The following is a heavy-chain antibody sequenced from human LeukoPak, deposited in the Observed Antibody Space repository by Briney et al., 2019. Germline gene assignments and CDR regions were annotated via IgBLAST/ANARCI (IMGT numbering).Heavy chain of an antibody. D-gene: IGHD3-10*01. CDR2: IGYDGSNK. Sequence: GGSLRLSCAASGFTFSSYGIHWVRQAPGKGLEWVAFIGYDGSNKYYADSVKGRFTISRDNAKNSLYLQMNSLRAEDTAVYYCARGSITWFGELLEGAIDYWGQGTLVTVSS. J-gene: IGHJ4*02. CDR3: ARGSITWFGELLEGAIDY. CDR1: GFTFSSYG. V-gene: IGHV3-30*02.